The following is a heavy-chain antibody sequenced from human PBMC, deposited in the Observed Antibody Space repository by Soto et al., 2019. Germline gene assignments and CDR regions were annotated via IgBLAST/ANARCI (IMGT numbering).Heavy chain of an antibody. CDR2: ISGSGGST. D-gene: IGHD6-19*01. CDR3: ATRVSLFSGSGHPAFDY. CDR1: GFTFSSYA. Sequence: EVQLLESGGGLVQPGGSLRLSCAASGFTFSSYAMSWVRQAPGKGLEWVSAISGSGGSTYYADSVKGRSTISRDNSKNTLYLQMNSLRSEDTAVYYCATRVSLFSGSGHPAFDYWGQGTLVTLSS. J-gene: IGHJ4*02. V-gene: IGHV3-23*01.